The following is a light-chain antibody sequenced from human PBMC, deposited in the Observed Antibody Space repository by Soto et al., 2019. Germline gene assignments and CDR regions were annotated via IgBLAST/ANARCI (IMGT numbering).Light chain of an antibody. J-gene: IGKJ1*01. CDR2: AAS. V-gene: IGKV1-39*01. CDR3: QESYSTPRR. Sequence: NHMTPSSSSLPESVGDKDILTYLPSQSNTSSLNWYQQKPRNAPNLLIYAASSLQSGVPSRFRGSGSGTDFTLTISSLQPEDVATYYCQESYSTPRRFGQGTKVAI. CDR1: QSNTSS.